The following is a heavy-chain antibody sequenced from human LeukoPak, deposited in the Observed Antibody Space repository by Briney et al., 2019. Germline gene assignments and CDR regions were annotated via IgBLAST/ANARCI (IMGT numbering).Heavy chain of an antibody. CDR1: GFTFSSYA. V-gene: IGHV3-64D*06. D-gene: IGHD3-9*01. Sequence: GGSLRLSCSASGFTFSSYAMHWVRQAPGKGLEYVSAISSNGGSTYYADSVKGRFTISRDNSKNTLYLQMSSLRAEDTAVYYCVKGMEDYDILTGVLDVWGQGTTVTVSS. J-gene: IGHJ6*02. CDR2: ISSNGGST. CDR3: VKGMEDYDILTGVLDV.